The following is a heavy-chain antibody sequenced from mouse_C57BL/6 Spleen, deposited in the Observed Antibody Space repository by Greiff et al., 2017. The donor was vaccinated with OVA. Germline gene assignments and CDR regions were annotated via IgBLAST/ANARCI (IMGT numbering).Heavy chain of an antibody. V-gene: IGHV1-69*01. CDR1: GYTFTSYW. CDR2: IDPSDSYT. CDR3: ARRVRRNYYAMDY. Sequence: VQLQQPGAELVMPGASVKLSCKASGYTFTSYWMHWVKQRPGQGLEWIGEIDPSDSYTNYNQKFKGKSKLTVDKSSSTAYMQLSSLTSEDSAVYYCARRVRRNYYAMDYWGQGTSVTVSS. J-gene: IGHJ4*01. D-gene: IGHD1-2*01.